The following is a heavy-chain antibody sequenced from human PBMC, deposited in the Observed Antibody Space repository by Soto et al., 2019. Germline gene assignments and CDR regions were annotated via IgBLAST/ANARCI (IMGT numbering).Heavy chain of an antibody. CDR2: IKSKTDGGTT. CDR1: GFTFSNAW. Sequence: EVQLVESGGGLVKPGGSLRLSCAASGFTFSNAWMSWVRQAPGKGLEWVGRIKSKTDGGTTDYAAPVKGRFTISRDDSKNTLYLQMNSLKTEDTAVYYCTTVGGSGWLDYYYYYMDVWGKGTTVTVSS. D-gene: IGHD6-19*01. CDR3: TTVGGSGWLDYYYYYMDV. V-gene: IGHV3-15*01. J-gene: IGHJ6*03.